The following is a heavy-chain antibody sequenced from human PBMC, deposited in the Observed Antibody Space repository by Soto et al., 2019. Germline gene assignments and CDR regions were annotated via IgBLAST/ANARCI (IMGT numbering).Heavy chain of an antibody. J-gene: IGHJ6*02. CDR3: ARHFDNSGGWGYYYGMDV. D-gene: IGHD6-19*01. V-gene: IGHV4-39*01. CDR2: IYYSGST. CDR1: GGSISSSSYY. Sequence: QLQLQESGPGLVKPSETLSLTCTVSGGSISSSSYYWGWIRQPPGKGLEWIGSIYYSGSTYYNPSLKSRVTISVDTSKNQFSLKLSSVTAADTAVYYCARHFDNSGGWGYYYGMDVWGQGTTVTVSS.